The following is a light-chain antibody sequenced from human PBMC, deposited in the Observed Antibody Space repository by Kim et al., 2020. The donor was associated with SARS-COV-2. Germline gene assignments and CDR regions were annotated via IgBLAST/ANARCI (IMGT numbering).Light chain of an antibody. Sequence: GQSITISCTGTSSDVGAYNYVSWYQQHPGKAPKLMIYDVSNRPSGVSNRFSGSKSGITASLTISGLQAEDEADYHCSSYTSSGTRVFGAGTKVIVL. CDR1: SSDVGAYNY. CDR2: DVS. CDR3: SSYTSSGTRV. J-gene: IGLJ1*01. V-gene: IGLV2-14*03.